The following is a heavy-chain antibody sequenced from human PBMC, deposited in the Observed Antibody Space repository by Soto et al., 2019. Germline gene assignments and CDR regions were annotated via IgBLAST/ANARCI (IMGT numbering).Heavy chain of an antibody. J-gene: IGHJ4*02. CDR3: AREIWTRTGPQNFFDY. CDR1: GYTFTSYG. CDR2: ISPSSGVT. V-gene: IGHV1-18*01. Sequence: QVQLVQSEGEVRQPGASVKVSCRASGYTFTSYGIIWVRQAPGQGLEWMGYISPSSGVTRYAQNLQGRVTLTTDTSTTTAYMELRSLSSDDTAVYYCAREIWTRTGPQNFFDYWGLGALVTVSS. D-gene: IGHD1-1*01.